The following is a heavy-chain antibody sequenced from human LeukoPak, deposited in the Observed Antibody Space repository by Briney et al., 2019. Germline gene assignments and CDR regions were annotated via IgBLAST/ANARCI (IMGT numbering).Heavy chain of an antibody. V-gene: IGHV3-23*01. CDR1: GFTFSTYT. CDR3: AIDPNWGTHS. CDR2: IGNNGGGI. Sequence: GGSLRLSCAASGFTFSTYTMYWVRHPPGKRLEWVSVIGNNGGGIHYADSVKGRFTISRDNFKNALYLQMNSLRVEDTAVYYCAIDPNWGTHSWGQGVLVTVSS. J-gene: IGHJ4*02. D-gene: IGHD7-27*01.